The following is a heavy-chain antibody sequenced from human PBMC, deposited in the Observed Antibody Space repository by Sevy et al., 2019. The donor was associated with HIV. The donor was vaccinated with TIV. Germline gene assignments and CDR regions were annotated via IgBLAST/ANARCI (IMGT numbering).Heavy chain of an antibody. CDR2: IYPGDSDT. V-gene: IGHV5-51*01. Sequence: GESLKISCKGSGYSFTSYWIGWVRQMPGKGLEWMGIIYPGDSDTRYSPSFQGQVTISADKSISTAYLQWSSLQASDTAMYYCARHVRGVVAATDYGMDVWGQGTTVTVSS. D-gene: IGHD2-15*01. J-gene: IGHJ6*02. CDR1: GYSFTSYW. CDR3: ARHVRGVVAATDYGMDV.